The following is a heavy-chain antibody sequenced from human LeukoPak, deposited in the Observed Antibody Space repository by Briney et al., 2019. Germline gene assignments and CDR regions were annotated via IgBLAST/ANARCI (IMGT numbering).Heavy chain of an antibody. CDR2: IHPNSGGT. V-gene: IGHV1-2*02. CDR1: GYTFTANH. CDR3: ARLAAVPG. Sequence: ASVKVSCKTSGYTFTANHMHWVRQAPGQGLEWMGWIHPNSGGTNYAQKFQGRVAMTRDTSISTAYMELSSLRSDDTAVYYCARLAAVPGWGQGTLVTVSS. J-gene: IGHJ1*01. D-gene: IGHD6-19*01.